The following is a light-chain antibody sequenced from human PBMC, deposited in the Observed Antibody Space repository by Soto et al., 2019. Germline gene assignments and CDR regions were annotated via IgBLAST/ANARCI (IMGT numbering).Light chain of an antibody. CDR2: YAS. CDR1: QSVKNN. CDR3: QHRDGWVKP. V-gene: IGKV3D-15*01. Sequence: EIVMTQSPATLSVSPGERATLSCRASQSVKNNLAWYQQRPGQSPRLLMYYASVRAAGIPDRFSGSGSGTEFTRTVNSLQSEDFAVYYCQHRDGWVKPFGQGTPLEI. J-gene: IGKJ2*01.